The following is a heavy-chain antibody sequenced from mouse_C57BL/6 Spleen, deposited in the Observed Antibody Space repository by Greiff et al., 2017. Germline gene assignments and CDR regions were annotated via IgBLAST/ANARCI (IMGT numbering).Heavy chain of an antibody. CDR2: IHPNSGST. CDR1: GYTFTSYW. CDR3: ARDDYDAMDY. Sequence: QVQLQQPGAELVKPGASVKLSCKASGYTFTSYWMNWVKQRPGQGLEWIGMIHPNSGSTNYNEKFKSKATLTVDKSSSTAYMQLSSLTSEDSAVYYCARDDYDAMDYWGQGTSVTVSS. V-gene: IGHV1-64*01. J-gene: IGHJ4*01.